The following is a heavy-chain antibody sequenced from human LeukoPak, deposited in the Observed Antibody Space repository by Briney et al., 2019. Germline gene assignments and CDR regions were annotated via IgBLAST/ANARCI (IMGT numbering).Heavy chain of an antibody. Sequence: SETLSLTCAVYGGSFSGYYWSWIRQPPGKGLEWIGEINHSGSTNYNPSLKSRVTISVDTSKNQFSLKLSSVTAADTAVYYCARGPRRAGATTFDYWGQGTLVTVSS. D-gene: IGHD1-26*01. J-gene: IGHJ4*02. CDR1: GGSFSGYY. CDR3: ARGPRRAGATTFDY. CDR2: INHSGST. V-gene: IGHV4-34*01.